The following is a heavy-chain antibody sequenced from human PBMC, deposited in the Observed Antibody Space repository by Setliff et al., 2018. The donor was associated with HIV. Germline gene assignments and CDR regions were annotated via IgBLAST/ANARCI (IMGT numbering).Heavy chain of an antibody. D-gene: IGHD1-1*01. CDR2: VTHSGRT. CDR3: AQEERDAYNYWFDP. J-gene: IGHJ5*02. Sequence: PSETLSLTCAVYGGSFSGYYWSWIRQPPGKGLEWIGEVTHSGRTNYNPSPESRVTTSVDTSKKQFSLRLTSVTAADTAVYYCAQEERDAYNYWFDPWGQGTLVTVSS. V-gene: IGHV4-34*01. CDR1: GGSFSGYY.